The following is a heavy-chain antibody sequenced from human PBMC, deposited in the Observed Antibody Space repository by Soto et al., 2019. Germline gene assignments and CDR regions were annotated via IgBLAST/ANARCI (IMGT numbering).Heavy chain of an antibody. D-gene: IGHD2-15*01. CDR2: IRYGGDA. CDR3: AKDASCYSCGA. J-gene: IGHJ4*02. CDR1: GGSISSSNFY. V-gene: IGHV4-39*01. Sequence: QLQLQESGPGLVKPSETLSLTCRVSGGSISSSNFYWGWFRQPPGKGLEWIWSIRYGGDASYTPSLKSRVTISIDTSNNQFSLSLRSVTAADTAIYYCAKDASCYSCGAWGQGAPVTVSS.